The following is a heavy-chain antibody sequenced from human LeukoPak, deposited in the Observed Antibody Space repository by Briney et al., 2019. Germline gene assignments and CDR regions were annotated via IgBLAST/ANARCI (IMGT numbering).Heavy chain of an antibody. Sequence: SETLSLTCTVSLYSISSGYYWGWIRQPPGKGLEWIGSIYHSGSTYYNPSLKSRVTISVDTSKNQSSLKLSSVTAADTAVYYCARVQSDYGDYANWFDPWGQGTLVTVSS. CDR3: ARVQSDYGDYANWFDP. V-gene: IGHV4-38-2*02. CDR1: LYSISSGYY. J-gene: IGHJ5*02. D-gene: IGHD4-17*01. CDR2: IYHSGST.